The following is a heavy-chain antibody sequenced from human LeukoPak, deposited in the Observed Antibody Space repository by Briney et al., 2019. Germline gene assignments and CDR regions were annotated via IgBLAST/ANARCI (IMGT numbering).Heavy chain of an antibody. CDR2: IRSKAYGGTT. CDR3: TRVKSPYDFWSGYYIYYYYAMDV. D-gene: IGHD3-3*01. Sequence: PGRSLRLSCTASGFTFGDYAMSWVRQAPGKGLKWVGFIRSKAYGGTTEYAASVKGRFTISRDDSKSIAYLQMNSLKTEDTAVYYCTRVKSPYDFWSGYYIYYYYAMDVWGQGTTVTVSS. J-gene: IGHJ6*02. CDR1: GFTFGDYA. V-gene: IGHV3-49*04.